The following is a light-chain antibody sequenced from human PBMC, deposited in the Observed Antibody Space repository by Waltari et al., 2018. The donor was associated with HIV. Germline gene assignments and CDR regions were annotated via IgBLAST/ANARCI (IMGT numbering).Light chain of an antibody. CDR2: DAS. J-gene: IGKJ5*01. CDR3: QQRSNWPLSFT. Sequence: SNRATERSRRFVEGHRLKPGQVPWLGMYDASNRATSIPGRFSGSGSETAFTLSISSLEPEDCAVYYCQQRSNWPLSFTFGPGTRRE. V-gene: IGKV3-11*01. CDR1: ERSRRF.